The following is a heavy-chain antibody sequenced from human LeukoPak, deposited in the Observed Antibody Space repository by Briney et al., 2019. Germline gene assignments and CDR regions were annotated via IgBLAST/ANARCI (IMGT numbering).Heavy chain of an antibody. CDR3: AKGSVGATTGYYYYMDV. V-gene: IGHV3-43D*03. J-gene: IGHJ6*03. CDR2: ISWDGGST. D-gene: IGHD1-26*01. Sequence: GGSLRLSCAASGFTFDDYAMHWVRQAPGKGLEWVSLISWDGGSTYYADSVKGRFTISRDNSKNSLYLQMNSLRAEDTALYYCAKGSVGATTGYYYYMDVWGKGTTVTISS. CDR1: GFTFDDYA.